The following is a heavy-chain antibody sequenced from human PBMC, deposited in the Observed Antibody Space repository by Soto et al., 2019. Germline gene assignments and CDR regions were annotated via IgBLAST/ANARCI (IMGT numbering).Heavy chain of an antibody. Sequence: PSETLSLTCAVYGGSFSGYYWSWIRQPPGKGLEWIGEINHSGSTNYNPSLKSRVTISVDTSKNQFSLKLSSVTAADTAVYYCARGHYYGSGSYIVPWFDPWGQGVLVTVSS. CDR2: INHSGST. D-gene: IGHD3-10*01. V-gene: IGHV4-34*01. CDR1: GGSFSGYY. CDR3: ARGHYYGSGSYIVPWFDP. J-gene: IGHJ5*02.